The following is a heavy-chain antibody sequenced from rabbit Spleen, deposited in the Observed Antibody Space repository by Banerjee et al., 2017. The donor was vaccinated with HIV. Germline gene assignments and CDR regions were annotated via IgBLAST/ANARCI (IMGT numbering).Heavy chain of an antibody. Sequence: QLKESGGGLVQPGGSLELSCKASRFDFNVYYMSWVRQAPGKGLEWIGYFDPVFGSAYYATWVNGRFTISSHNARNTLYLQLNSLTDADTATYFCARGPPYAGYAGYGYVYLNLWGQGTLVTVS. D-gene: IGHD6-1*01. J-gene: IGHJ4*01. CDR1: RFDFNVYY. CDR2: FDPVFGSA. V-gene: IGHV1S7*01. CDR3: ARGPPYAGYAGYGYVYLNL.